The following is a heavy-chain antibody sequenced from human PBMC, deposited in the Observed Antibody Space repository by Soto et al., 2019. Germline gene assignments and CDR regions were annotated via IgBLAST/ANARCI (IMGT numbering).Heavy chain of an antibody. V-gene: IGHV4-4*02. Sequence: QVQLQESGPGLLKPSGTLSLTCTVSGDSMSSSNWWNWVRQPPGKGLEWIGEAHHSGRTNYNPSLXRXVXIAXDRSQNHFSLQLTSVTAADTAVYYCARSEATALDYWGQGTLVTVSS. CDR2: AHHSGRT. CDR3: ARSEATALDY. J-gene: IGHJ4*02. CDR1: GDSMSSSNW.